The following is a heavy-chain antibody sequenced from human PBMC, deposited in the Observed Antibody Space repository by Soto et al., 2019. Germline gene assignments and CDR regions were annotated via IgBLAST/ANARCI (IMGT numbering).Heavy chain of an antibody. Sequence: QPGGSLRLSCAASGFTFSSYAMSWVRQAPGKGLEWVSAISGSGGSTYYADPVKGRFTISRDNSKNTLYLQMNSLRAEDTAVYYCAKDKMPVSSSSSDYGMDVWGQGTTVTVSS. CDR1: GFTFSSYA. J-gene: IGHJ6*02. V-gene: IGHV3-23*01. CDR3: AKDKMPVSSSSSDYGMDV. D-gene: IGHD6-6*01. CDR2: ISGSGGST.